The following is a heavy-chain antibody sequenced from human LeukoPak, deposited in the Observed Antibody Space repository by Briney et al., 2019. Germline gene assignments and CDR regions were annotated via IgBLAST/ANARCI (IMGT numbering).Heavy chain of an antibody. Sequence: PGGSLRLSCAASGFTFSSYAMSWVRQAPGKGLEWVANIKQDGSEKYYVDSVKGRFTISRDNAKNSLYLQMNSLRAEDTAVYYCARDSGYDLEPYYFDYWGQGTLVTVSS. CDR1: GFTFSSYA. CDR2: IKQDGSEK. V-gene: IGHV3-7*01. D-gene: IGHD5-12*01. J-gene: IGHJ4*02. CDR3: ARDSGYDLEPYYFDY.